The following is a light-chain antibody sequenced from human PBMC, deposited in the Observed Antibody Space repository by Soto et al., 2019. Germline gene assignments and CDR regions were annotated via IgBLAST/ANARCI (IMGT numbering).Light chain of an antibody. CDR1: SSDLLDYKY. V-gene: IGLV2-14*01. CDR2: EVS. J-gene: IGLJ1*01. CDR3: SSYTRSKTYV. Sequence: QSALTQPASVSGSPGQSITISCTATSSDLLDYKYVSWFQQHPGKAPKLLIYEVSNRPSGVSYRFSGSKSGSTASLTISGLQAEDEADYYCSSYTRSKTYVFGTGTKVTVL.